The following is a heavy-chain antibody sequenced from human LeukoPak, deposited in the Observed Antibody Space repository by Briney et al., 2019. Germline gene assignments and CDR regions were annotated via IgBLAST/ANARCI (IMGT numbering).Heavy chain of an antibody. Sequence: SVTVSCKASGFTFTSSAMQWVRQARGQRLEWIGWIVVGSGNTNYAQKFQERVTITRDMSTSTAYMELSSLRSEDTAVYYCAALTTGAGDAFDIWGQGTMVTVSS. J-gene: IGHJ3*02. CDR1: GFTFTSSA. CDR2: IVVGSGNT. CDR3: AALTTGAGDAFDI. V-gene: IGHV1-58*02. D-gene: IGHD4-11*01.